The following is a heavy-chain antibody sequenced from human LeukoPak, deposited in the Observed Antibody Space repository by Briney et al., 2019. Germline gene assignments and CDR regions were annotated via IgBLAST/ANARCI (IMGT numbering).Heavy chain of an antibody. Sequence: GGSLRLSCAASGFTFSSYGMHWVRQAPGKGLEWVAAISYDGSKKYYADSVKGRFTISRDNSKNTLYLQMNSLRVEDTAVYYCAKGDLGYYYDSSGYYSTHAPGSGMDVWGQGTTVTVSS. D-gene: IGHD3-22*01. CDR3: AKGDLGYYYDSSGYYSTHAPGSGMDV. CDR1: GFTFSSYG. CDR2: ISYDGSKK. V-gene: IGHV3-30*18. J-gene: IGHJ6*02.